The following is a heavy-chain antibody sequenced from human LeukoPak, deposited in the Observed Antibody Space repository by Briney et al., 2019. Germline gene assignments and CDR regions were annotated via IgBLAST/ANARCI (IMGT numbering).Heavy chain of an antibody. CDR1: GSIFSSHG. Sequence: PGGSLRLSCAAAGSIFSSHGMNWVRQAPGKGLEWVSYISSSSSTIYYADSVKGRFTISRDNAKNSLYLQMNSLRAEDTAVYYCARVYDDILTGYRWFDPWGQGTLVTVSS. D-gene: IGHD3-9*01. CDR3: ARVYDDILTGYRWFDP. CDR2: ISSSSSTI. J-gene: IGHJ5*02. V-gene: IGHV3-48*01.